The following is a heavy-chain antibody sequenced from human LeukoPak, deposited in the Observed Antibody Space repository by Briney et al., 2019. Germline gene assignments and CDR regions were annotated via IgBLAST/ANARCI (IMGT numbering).Heavy chain of an antibody. V-gene: IGHV3-48*01. CDR2: ISAGSNTL. Sequence: GGSLRLSCVASGFRLSNYGMNWVRQAPGKGLEWVSYISAGSNTLYYVDSVKGRFTISRDNARNSLYLQLDSLRAEDTAVYYSATAFSRWNGDFDGWGQGTLVTVSS. CDR1: GFRLSNYG. J-gene: IGHJ4*03. D-gene: IGHD6-13*01. CDR3: ATAFSRWNGDFDG.